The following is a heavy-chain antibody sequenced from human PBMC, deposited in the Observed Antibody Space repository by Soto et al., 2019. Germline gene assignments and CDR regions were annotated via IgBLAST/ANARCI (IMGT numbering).Heavy chain of an antibody. Sequence: SETLSLTCTVSGGSISSYCWSWIRQPPGKGLEWIGYIYYSGSTNYNPSLKSRVTISVDTSKNQFSLKLGSVTAADTAVYYCARHDSGGSYYYYYYMDVWGKGTTVTVSS. D-gene: IGHD2-15*01. V-gene: IGHV4-59*08. CDR3: ARHDSGGSYYYYYYMDV. CDR1: GGSISSYC. CDR2: IYYSGST. J-gene: IGHJ6*03.